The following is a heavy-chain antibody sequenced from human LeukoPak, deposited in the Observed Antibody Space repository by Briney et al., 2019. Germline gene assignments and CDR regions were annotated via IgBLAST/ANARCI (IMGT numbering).Heavy chain of an antibody. CDR3: AKEISYSSGWYFGWGWFDP. Sequence: PGGSLRLSCAASGFTVSSNYMSWVRQAPGKGLEWVSAINAGGGSTYYADSVKGRFTISRDNSKNTLYLQMNSLRAEDTAVYYCAKEISYSSGWYFGWGWFDPWGQGTLVTVSS. CDR2: INAGGGST. D-gene: IGHD6-19*01. CDR1: GFTVSSNY. V-gene: IGHV3-23*01. J-gene: IGHJ5*02.